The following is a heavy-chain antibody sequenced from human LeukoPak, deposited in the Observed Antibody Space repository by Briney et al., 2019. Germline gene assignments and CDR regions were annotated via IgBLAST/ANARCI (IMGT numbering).Heavy chain of an antibody. D-gene: IGHD2-2*01. Sequence: GSLRLSCAASGFTFSDYYMSWIRQAPGKGLEWVANIKQDGSEKYYVDSVKGRFTISRDNAKNSLYLQMNSLRAEDTAVYYCARLKLLWSNYFDYWGQGTLVTVSS. V-gene: IGHV3-7*01. CDR3: ARLKLLWSNYFDY. CDR1: GFTFSDYY. CDR2: IKQDGSEK. J-gene: IGHJ4*02.